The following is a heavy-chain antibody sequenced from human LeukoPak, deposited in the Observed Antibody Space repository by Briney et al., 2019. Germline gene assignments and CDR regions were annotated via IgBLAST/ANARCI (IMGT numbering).Heavy chain of an antibody. CDR3: AKDRVSSGWPTNTDY. Sequence: PGGSLRLSCAASGFTFSSYAMSWVRQAPGEGLEWVSAISGSGGSTYYADSVKGRFTISRDNSKNTLYLQMNSLRAEDTAVCYCAKDRVSSGWPTNTDYWGQGTLVTVSS. D-gene: IGHD6-19*01. V-gene: IGHV3-23*01. J-gene: IGHJ4*02. CDR1: GFTFSSYA. CDR2: ISGSGGST.